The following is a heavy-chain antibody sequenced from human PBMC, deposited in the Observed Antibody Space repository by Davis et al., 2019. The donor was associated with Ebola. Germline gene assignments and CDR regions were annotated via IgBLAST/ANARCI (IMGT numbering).Heavy chain of an antibody. CDR3: ARGGSGSGWHYFDF. J-gene: IGHJ4*02. V-gene: IGHV3-23*01. CDR1: GFTFSSYA. Sequence: GESLKISCAASGFTFSSYAMSWVRQAPGKGLEWVSAISGSGGSTYYADSVKGRFTISRDNSKNTLYLQMNSLRAEDTAVYYCARGGSGSGWHYFDFWGQGTLVTVSS. CDR2: ISGSGGST. D-gene: IGHD6-19*01.